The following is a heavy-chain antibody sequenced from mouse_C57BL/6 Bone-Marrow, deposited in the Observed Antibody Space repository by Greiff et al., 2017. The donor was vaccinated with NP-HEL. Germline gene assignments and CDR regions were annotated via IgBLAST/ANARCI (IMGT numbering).Heavy chain of an antibody. CDR1: GFSLTSYG. J-gene: IGHJ3*01. CDR3: ARRDDYYWFAY. V-gene: IGHV2-2*01. CDR2: LWRGGST. D-gene: IGHD2-3*01. Sequence: QVQLQQSGPGLVQPSQSLSITCTVSGFSLTSYGVHWVRQSPGKGLEWLGVLWRGGSTDYNVAFISRLSISKDNSKSQVFFKMNSLQADDTAIYYCARRDDYYWFAYWGQGTLVTVSA.